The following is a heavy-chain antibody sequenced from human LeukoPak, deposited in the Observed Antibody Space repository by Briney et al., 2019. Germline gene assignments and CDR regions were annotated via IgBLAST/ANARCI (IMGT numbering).Heavy chain of an antibody. CDR3: ASSIVATTPAY. J-gene: IGHJ4*02. D-gene: IGHD5-12*01. CDR1: GGSISSGDYY. Sequence: SETLSLTCTVSGGSISSGDYYWSWIRQPPGKGLEWIGYIYYSGSTYYNPSLKSRVTISVDTSKNQFSLKPSSVTAADTAVYYCASSIVATTPAYWGQGTLVTVSS. V-gene: IGHV4-30-4*01. CDR2: IYYSGST.